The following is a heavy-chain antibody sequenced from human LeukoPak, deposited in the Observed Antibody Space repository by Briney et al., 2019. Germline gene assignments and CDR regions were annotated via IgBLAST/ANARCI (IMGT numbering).Heavy chain of an antibody. CDR1: GFTFSSYS. Sequence: GGSLRLSCAASGFTFSSYSMNWVRQAPGKGLEWVSSISSSSSYIYYADSVKGRFTISRDNAKNSLYLQMNSLRAEDTAVYYCAARVVDCSGGSCYGAYYYYGMDVWGQGTTVTVSS. CDR2: ISSSSSYI. D-gene: IGHD2-15*01. J-gene: IGHJ6*02. V-gene: IGHV3-21*01. CDR3: AARVVDCSGGSCYGAYYYYGMDV.